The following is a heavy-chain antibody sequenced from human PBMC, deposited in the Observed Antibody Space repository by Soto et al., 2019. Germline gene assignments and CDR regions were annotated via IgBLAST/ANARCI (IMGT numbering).Heavy chain of an antibody. V-gene: IGHV1-3*01. D-gene: IGHD2-15*01. J-gene: IGHJ6*02. CDR1: GYTFTSYA. Sequence: ASVKVSCKASGYTFTSYAMHWVRQAPGQRLEWMGWINAGNGNTKYSQKFQGRVTITRDTSASTAYMELSSLRSEDTAVYYCASEYGSGGSCAFYYGMDVWGQGTTVTVSS. CDR2: INAGNGNT. CDR3: ASEYGSGGSCAFYYGMDV.